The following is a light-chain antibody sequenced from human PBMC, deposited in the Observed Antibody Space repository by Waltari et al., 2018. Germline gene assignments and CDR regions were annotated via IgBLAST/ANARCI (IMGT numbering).Light chain of an antibody. CDR3: QQYNNWPPFT. CDR1: QSVSSN. CDR2: GAS. J-gene: IGKJ3*01. Sequence: EIVMTQSPVTLSVSPGEGATLSCRASQSVSSNLAWYQQKPGQAPRLLIYGASTRATGIPVRFSGSGSETEFTLTISSLQSEDFAVYYCQQYNNWPPFTFGPGTKVDIK. V-gene: IGKV3-15*01.